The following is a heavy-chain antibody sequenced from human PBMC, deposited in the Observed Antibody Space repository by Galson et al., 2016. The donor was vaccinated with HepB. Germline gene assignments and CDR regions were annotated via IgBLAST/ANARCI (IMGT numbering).Heavy chain of an antibody. D-gene: IGHD5-24*01. V-gene: IGHV4-59*01. CDR2: IYNSGNT. J-gene: IGHJ4*02. CDR3: ARERGGYNPFDY. Sequence: SETLSLTCTVSGGSISSYYWSWIRQPPGKGLEWMGYIYNSGNTNYNPSLKSRVTISVDTSKHQISLKVTSVSAADTAVYYCARERGGYNPFDYWGQGMLVTVSS. CDR1: GGSISSYY.